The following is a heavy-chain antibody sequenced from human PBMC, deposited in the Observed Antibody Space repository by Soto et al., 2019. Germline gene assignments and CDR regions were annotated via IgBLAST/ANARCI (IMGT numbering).Heavy chain of an antibody. V-gene: IGHV4-59*08. CDR3: ARLPGTGGY. D-gene: IGHD7-27*01. CDR2: IHSSGST. J-gene: IGHJ4*02. Sequence: QVQLQESGPGLVKPSETLSLTCSVSGASISSSYWSWIRQPPGQGLEWIGFIHSSGSTSYNPSLKXRXPXXLDTSKNLFSLTLTSVTAADTAVYYCARLPGTGGYWGQGILVTVSS. CDR1: GASISSSY.